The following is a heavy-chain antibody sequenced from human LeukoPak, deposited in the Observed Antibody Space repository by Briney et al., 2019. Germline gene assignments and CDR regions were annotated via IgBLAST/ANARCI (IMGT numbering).Heavy chain of an antibody. V-gene: IGHV1-69*01. D-gene: IGHD3-10*01. Sequence: SVKVSCKASGGTFSSYAISWVRQAPGQGLEWMGGIIPIFGTANYAQKFQGRVTITADESTSTAYMELSSLRSEDTAVYYCARVPSYGSGSGGVDYWGQGTLVTVSS. CDR2: IIPIFGTA. CDR1: GGTFSSYA. J-gene: IGHJ4*02. CDR3: ARVPSYGSGSGGVDY.